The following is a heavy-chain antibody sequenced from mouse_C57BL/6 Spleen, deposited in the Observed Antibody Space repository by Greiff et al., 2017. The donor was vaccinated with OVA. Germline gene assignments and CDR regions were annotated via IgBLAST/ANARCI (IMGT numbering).Heavy chain of an antibody. Sequence: QVQLQQSGAELVKPGASVKMSCKASGYTFTSYWITWVKQRPGQGLEWIGDIYPGSGSTNYNEKFKSKATLTVDTSSSTAYMQLSSLTSEDSAVYYCARSPSDHPSRGFAYWGQGTLVTVSA. CDR1: GYTFTSYW. J-gene: IGHJ3*01. V-gene: IGHV1-55*01. CDR3: ARSPSDHPSRGFAY. CDR2: IYPGSGST.